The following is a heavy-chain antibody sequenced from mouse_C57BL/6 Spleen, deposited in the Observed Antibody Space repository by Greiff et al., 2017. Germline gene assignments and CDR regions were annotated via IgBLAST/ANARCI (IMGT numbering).Heavy chain of an antibody. Sequence: VQLVESGPELVKPGASVKISCKASGYAFSSSWMNWVKQRPGKGLEWIGRIYPGDGDTNYNGKFKGKATLTADRSSSTAYMQLSSLTSEDSAVYFCARWTYYGNYDWYFDVWGTGTTVTVSS. CDR1: GYAFSSSW. J-gene: IGHJ1*03. CDR3: ARWTYYGNYDWYFDV. CDR2: IYPGDGDT. D-gene: IGHD2-10*01. V-gene: IGHV1-82*01.